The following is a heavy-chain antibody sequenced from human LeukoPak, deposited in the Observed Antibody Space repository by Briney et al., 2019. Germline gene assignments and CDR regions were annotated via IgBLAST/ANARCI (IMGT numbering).Heavy chain of an antibody. CDR2: IYSGGST. V-gene: IGHV3-53*01. J-gene: IGHJ5*02. D-gene: IGHD3-16*01. CDR1: DFTFSSYA. Sequence: GGSLRLSCAASDFTFSSYAMNWVRQAPGKGLDWVSMIYSGGSTNYADSVKGRFTISRDSSKNTLYLQMNSLRAEDTAVYYCVTRLAWGQGTLVTVSS. CDR3: VTRLA.